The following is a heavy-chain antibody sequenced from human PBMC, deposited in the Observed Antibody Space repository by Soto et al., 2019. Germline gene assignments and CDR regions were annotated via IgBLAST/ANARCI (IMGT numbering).Heavy chain of an antibody. CDR3: EGDNSAYDSSWWFAP. V-gene: IGHV1-46*01. D-gene: IGHD5-12*01. J-gene: IGHJ5*02. CDR2: INPSGTNT. Sequence: QVQLEQSGAEVKKPGASVKVSCKASGYSFMRHWMHWVRQAPGQGLEWMGVINPSGTNTMYAQKFQGRVTLTRDRCSSTDYMELSSLTSEDTALDYCEGDNSAYDSSWWFAPWGQGTLVTVSS. CDR1: GYSFMRHW.